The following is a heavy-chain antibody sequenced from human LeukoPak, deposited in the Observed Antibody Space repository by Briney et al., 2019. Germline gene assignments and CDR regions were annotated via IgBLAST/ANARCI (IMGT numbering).Heavy chain of an antibody. V-gene: IGHV1-24*01. J-gene: IGHJ4*02. CDR2: FNPEDGET. CDR1: GYTLTELS. D-gene: IGHD3-10*01. CDR3: ATGYGPMVQGVIIYY. Sequence: ASVKVSCKVSGYTLTELSMHWVRQAPGKGLEWMGGFNPEDGETIYAQKFQGRVTMTEDTSTDTAYMELSSLRSEDTAVYYCATGYGPMVQGVIIYYWGQGTLVTISS.